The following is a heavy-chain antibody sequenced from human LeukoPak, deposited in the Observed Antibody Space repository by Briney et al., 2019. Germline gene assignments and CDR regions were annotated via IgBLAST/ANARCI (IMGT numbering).Heavy chain of an antibody. J-gene: IGHJ4*02. Sequence: GGSLRLSCAAPGFTFSSYSMNWVRQAPGKGLEWVSSISSSSSYIYYADSVKGRFTISRDNAKNSLYLQMNSLRAEDTAVYYCARGVVPAAIAYFDYWGQGTLVTVSS. CDR2: ISSSSSYI. CDR1: GFTFSSYS. CDR3: ARGVVPAAIAYFDY. D-gene: IGHD2-2*01. V-gene: IGHV3-21*01.